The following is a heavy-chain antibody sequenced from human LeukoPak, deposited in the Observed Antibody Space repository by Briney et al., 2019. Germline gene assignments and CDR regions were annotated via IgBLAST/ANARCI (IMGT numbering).Heavy chain of an antibody. J-gene: IGHJ4*02. CDR1: GFSLSTTGVG. Sequence: SGPTLVKPTQTLTLTCTFSGFSLSTTGVGVRWIRQPPGKALEWPALIYCDDDKRYSPSLKSRLTSTKDTSKNQVVLTMTNMDPVDTATYYCARTLVDYVWGSYRYTGFDYWGQGTLVTVSS. V-gene: IGHV2-5*02. CDR2: IYCDDDK. CDR3: ARTLVDYVWGSYRYTGFDY. D-gene: IGHD3-16*02.